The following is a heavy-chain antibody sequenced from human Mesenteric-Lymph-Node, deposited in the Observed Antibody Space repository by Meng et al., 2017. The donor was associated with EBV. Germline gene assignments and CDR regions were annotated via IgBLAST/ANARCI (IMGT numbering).Heavy chain of an antibody. D-gene: IGHD3-22*01. Sequence: QLQESGPGLVKPSQTLSLTCTVSGGSIGSPIYYWGWIRQPPGKGLEWIGTFSYSGTTYYNTSLKSRVTISVDMSKNQFSLKLSSVTAADTAVYFCARADYYDTSGVVDYWGQGTLVTVSS. V-gene: IGHV4-39*01. CDR2: FSYSGTT. J-gene: IGHJ4*02. CDR3: ARADYYDTSGVVDY. CDR1: GGSIGSPIYY.